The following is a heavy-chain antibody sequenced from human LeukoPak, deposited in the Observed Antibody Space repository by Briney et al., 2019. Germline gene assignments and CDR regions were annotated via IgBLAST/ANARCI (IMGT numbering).Heavy chain of an antibody. CDR2: INHSGST. CDR1: GGSFSGYY. D-gene: IGHD6-6*01. J-gene: IGHJ3*02. V-gene: IGHV4-34*01. Sequence: PSETLSLTCAVYGGSFSGYYWSWIRQPPGKGLEWIGEINHSGSTNYNPSLKSRVTISVDTSKNQFSLKLSSVTAADTAVYYCARVGIAARNAFDIWGQGTMVTVSS. CDR3: ARVGIAARNAFDI.